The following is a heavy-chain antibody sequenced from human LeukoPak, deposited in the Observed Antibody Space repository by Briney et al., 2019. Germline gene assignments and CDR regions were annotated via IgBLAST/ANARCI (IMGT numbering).Heavy chain of an antibody. Sequence: GGSLRLSCAASGFTFSSYSMNWVRQAPGKGLEWVSSISSSSSHIYYADSVKGRFNMSRDNAKNSLYLQMNSLRADDTAVYYCARVLEAASFDYWGQGSPVTVSS. V-gene: IGHV3-21*01. D-gene: IGHD6-13*01. J-gene: IGHJ4*02. CDR3: ARVLEAASFDY. CDR2: ISSSSSHI. CDR1: GFTFSSYS.